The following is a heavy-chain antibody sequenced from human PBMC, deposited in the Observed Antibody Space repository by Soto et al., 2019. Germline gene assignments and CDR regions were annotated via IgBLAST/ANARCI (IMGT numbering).Heavy chain of an antibody. CDR1: EFTFSSYW. CDR3: GRDLSGRADV. J-gene: IGHJ6*02. V-gene: IGHV3-74*01. D-gene: IGHD3-10*01. Sequence: PGGSLRLSCVASEFTFSSYWMHWVRQVPGKGLVWVSRLNEDGSFTSYADSVKGRFTIFRDNAKKTLYLEMNSLRAEDSAVYYCGRDLSGRADVWGQGTTVTSP. CDR2: LNEDGSFT.